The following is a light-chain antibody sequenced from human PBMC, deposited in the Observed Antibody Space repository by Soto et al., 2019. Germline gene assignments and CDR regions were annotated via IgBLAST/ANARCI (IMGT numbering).Light chain of an antibody. CDR3: QQRTNWLFT. CDR2: DAS. CDR1: QTVGIS. Sequence: ELILTQSPVSLSLSPGERATLSCRASQTVGISLAWYQHTPGQPPRLLIYDASKRATGIPARFSGSGSGTVFTLTISSLEPEDFAVYYCQQRTNWLFTFGPGTKVDI. J-gene: IGKJ3*01. V-gene: IGKV3-11*01.